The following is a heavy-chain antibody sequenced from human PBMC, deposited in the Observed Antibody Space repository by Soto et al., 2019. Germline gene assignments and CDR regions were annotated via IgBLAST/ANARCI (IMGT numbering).Heavy chain of an antibody. Sequence: KASETLSLTCTVSGGSIGSSSYYWAWIRQPPGKGLEWIGSIYYTGTTHYNPSLKSRVTISVDRAKDQLSLKVTSMTAADTAVYYCARPESTRAYGMDVWGQGTTVTVSS. V-gene: IGHV4-39*01. J-gene: IGHJ6*02. CDR3: ARPESTRAYGMDV. CDR1: GGSIGSSSYY. D-gene: IGHD2-2*01. CDR2: IYYTGTT.